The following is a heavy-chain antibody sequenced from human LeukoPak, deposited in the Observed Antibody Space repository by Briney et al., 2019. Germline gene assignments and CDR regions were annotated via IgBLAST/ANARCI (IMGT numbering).Heavy chain of an antibody. J-gene: IGHJ5*02. V-gene: IGHV3-53*01. CDR1: EFTVSTNY. CDR2: IYRDGNT. CDR3: AAQALAGKGNYFDP. Sequence: GGSLRLPCAASEFTVSTNYMTWVRQAPGKGLEWVSVIYRDGNTYYADTVEGRFTISRDNSKNTLYLQMDSLRAEDTAVYYCAAQALAGKGNYFDPWGQGTLVTVSS. D-gene: IGHD6-19*01.